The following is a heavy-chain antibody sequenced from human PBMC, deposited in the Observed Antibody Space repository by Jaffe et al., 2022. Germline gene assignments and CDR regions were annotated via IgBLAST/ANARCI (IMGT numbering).Heavy chain of an antibody. CDR1: GFSLSTSGVG. CDR3: AHRPGSGWYGTYYFDY. CDR2: IYWDDDK. V-gene: IGHV2-5*02. J-gene: IGHJ4*02. Sequence: QITLKESGPTLVKPTQTLTLTCTFSGFSLSTSGVGVGWIRQPPGKALEWLALIYWDDDKRYSPSLKSRLTITKDTSKNQVVLTMTNMDPVDTATYYCAHRPGSGWYGTYYFDYWGQGTLVTVSS. D-gene: IGHD6-19*01.